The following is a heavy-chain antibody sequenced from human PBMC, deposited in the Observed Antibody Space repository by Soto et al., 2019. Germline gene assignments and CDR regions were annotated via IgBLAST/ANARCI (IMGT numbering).Heavy chain of an antibody. J-gene: IGHJ4*02. CDR3: ASRYYDSARNYDY. Sequence: QVQLQESGPGLVKPSGTLSLTCAVAGGSISISKWWSWVRQPPGKGLEWIGEIYHSGSTNYNPSLKSRVTISVDKSKNQFSLKLSSLTAADTAVYYCASRYYDSARNYDYWGQGTLVTVSS. CDR1: GGSISISKW. V-gene: IGHV4-4*02. CDR2: IYHSGST. D-gene: IGHD3-22*01.